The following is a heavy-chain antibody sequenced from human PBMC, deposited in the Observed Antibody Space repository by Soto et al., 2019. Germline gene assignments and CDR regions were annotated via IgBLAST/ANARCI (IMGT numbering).Heavy chain of an antibody. V-gene: IGHV1-3*01. CDR1: GYTFTSYA. D-gene: IGHD3-3*01. CDR3: ARGDYDFWSGYYSRY. Sequence: QVQLVQSGAEVKKPGASVKVSCKASGYTFTSYAMLWVRQAPGQRLEWMGWINAGNGNTKYSQKFQGRVTITRDTSARTAYMELSSLRSEDTAVYYCARGDYDFWSGYYSRYWGQGTLVTVSS. J-gene: IGHJ4*02. CDR2: INAGNGNT.